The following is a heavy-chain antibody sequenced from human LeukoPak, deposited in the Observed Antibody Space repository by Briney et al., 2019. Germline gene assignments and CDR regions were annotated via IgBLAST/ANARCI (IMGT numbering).Heavy chain of an antibody. V-gene: IGHV3-7*01. CDR1: GFTFCNYW. J-gene: IGHJ4*02. CDR3: ARDRDDGGFEY. CDR2: IKQDGRVK. Sequence: GGSPRLSCAAPGFTFCNYWMSWVRQAPEKGLGWVANIKQDGRVKQYVDSMKGRFTISRDNAKNSLYLQMNSLRVEDTAVYYCARDRDDGGFEYWGQGTLVTVSS. D-gene: IGHD4-23*01.